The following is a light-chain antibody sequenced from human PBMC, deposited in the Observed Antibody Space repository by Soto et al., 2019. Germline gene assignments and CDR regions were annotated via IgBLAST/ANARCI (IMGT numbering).Light chain of an antibody. CDR2: KAS. CDR3: QQYNEWPFT. Sequence: DIQMTQSPSTLSGSVGDRVTITCRASQTISSWLAWYQQKPGKAPKLLIYKASTLKSGVPSRFSGSGSGTEFTLTISSLQPEDFEVYYCQQYNEWPFTLGPGTKVDN. V-gene: IGKV1-5*03. CDR1: QTISSW. J-gene: IGKJ3*01.